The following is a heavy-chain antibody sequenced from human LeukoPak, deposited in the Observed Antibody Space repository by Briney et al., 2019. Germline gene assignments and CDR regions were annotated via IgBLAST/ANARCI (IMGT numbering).Heavy chain of an antibody. J-gene: IGHJ4*02. CDR2: IRYDGSNK. CDR1: GFTFSSYG. V-gene: IGHV3-30*02. D-gene: IGHD3-22*01. Sequence: GGSLRLSCAAFGFTFSSYGMHWVRQAPGKGLEWVAFIRYDGSNKYYADSVKGRFTISRDNSKNTLYLQMNSLRAEDTAVYYCAKGAYYYDSSGYIDYWGQGTLVTVSS. CDR3: AKGAYYYDSSGYIDY.